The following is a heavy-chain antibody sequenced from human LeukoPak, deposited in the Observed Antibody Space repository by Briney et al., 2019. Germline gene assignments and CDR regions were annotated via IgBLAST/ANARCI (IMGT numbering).Heavy chain of an antibody. D-gene: IGHD4-23*01. Sequence: ASVKVSCKASGYTFTGYYMHWVRQAPGQGLEWMGIINPSGGSTSYAQKFQGRVTMTRDTSTSTVYMELSSLRSEDTAVYYCARCPRDDYGGNTGLDYWGQGTLVTVSS. CDR3: ARCPRDDYGGNTGLDY. CDR1: GYTFTGYY. CDR2: INPSGGST. V-gene: IGHV1-46*01. J-gene: IGHJ4*02.